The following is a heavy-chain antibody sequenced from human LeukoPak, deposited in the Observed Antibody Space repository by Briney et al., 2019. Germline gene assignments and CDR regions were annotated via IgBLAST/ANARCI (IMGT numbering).Heavy chain of an antibody. CDR1: GFTFSADA. J-gene: IGHJ4*02. Sequence: GGSLRLSCAASGFTFSADAMSWVRQAPGKGLEWVSAISGNGGSTYYADSVQGRFTISRDNSKNTLYLQMNSLRAEDTAVYYCAKENGLLWFGELSNYWGQGTLVTVSS. CDR3: AKENGLLWFGELSNY. V-gene: IGHV3-23*01. D-gene: IGHD3-10*01. CDR2: ISGNGGST.